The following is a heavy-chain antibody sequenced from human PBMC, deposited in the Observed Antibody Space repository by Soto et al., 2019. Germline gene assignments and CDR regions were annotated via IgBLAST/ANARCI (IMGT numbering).Heavy chain of an antibody. CDR3: ARHYDSSGYWFDY. V-gene: IGHV3-7*05. J-gene: IGHJ4*02. CDR1: GFTFSSYW. D-gene: IGHD3-22*01. CDR2: IKQDGSEK. Sequence: EVQLVESGGGLVQPGGSLRLSCAASGFTFSSYWMSWVRQAPGKGLEWVANIKQDGSEKYYVDSVKGRFTISRDNAKNSLYLQINSLRAEDTAVYYCARHYDSSGYWFDYWGQGTLVTVSS.